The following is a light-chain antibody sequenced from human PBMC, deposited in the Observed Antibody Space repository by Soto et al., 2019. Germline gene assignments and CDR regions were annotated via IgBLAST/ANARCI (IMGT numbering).Light chain of an antibody. Sequence: QAVVTQEPSLTVSPGGTITLTCDSSTVAVTSGHYPYWFQQKPGQAPRTLIADTSNRFSWTPARFSGSLVGGKATLTLSGAQPEDEAEYFCLLSYSGSYWVFGGGTQLTVL. CDR2: DTS. CDR3: LLSYSGSYWV. J-gene: IGLJ3*02. V-gene: IGLV7-46*01. CDR1: TVAVTSGHY.